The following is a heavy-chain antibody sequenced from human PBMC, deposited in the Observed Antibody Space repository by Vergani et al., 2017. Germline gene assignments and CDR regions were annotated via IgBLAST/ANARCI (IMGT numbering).Heavy chain of an antibody. V-gene: IGHV3-66*01. CDR3: ARIGGYGNWN. J-gene: IGHJ4*02. CDR1: GFTFDDYA. D-gene: IGHD5-12*01. CDR2: IYSGGST. Sequence: EVQLVESGGGLVQPGRSLRLSCAASGFTFDDYAMHWVRQAPGKGLEWVSVIYSGGSTYYADSVKGRFTISRDNSKNTLYLQVNSLRAEDTAVYYCARIGGYGNWNWGQGTLVTVSS.